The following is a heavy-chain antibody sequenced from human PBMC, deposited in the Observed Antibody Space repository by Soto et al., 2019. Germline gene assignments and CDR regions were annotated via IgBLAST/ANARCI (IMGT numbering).Heavy chain of an antibody. V-gene: IGHV3-23*01. Sequence: PGGSLRLSCAASGFTFNIFAMGWVRQAPGQGLEWVSGISGSGESTYYADSVKGRFTISRDDSKNTVHLQLNSLRAEDTAIYYCAKDGGITMFRGRARGFDIWG. CDR2: ISGSGEST. D-gene: IGHD3-10*01. CDR3: AKDGGITMFRGRARGFDI. J-gene: IGHJ3*02. CDR1: GFTFNIFA.